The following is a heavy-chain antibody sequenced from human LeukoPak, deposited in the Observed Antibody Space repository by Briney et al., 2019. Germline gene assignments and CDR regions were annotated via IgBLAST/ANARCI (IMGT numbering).Heavy chain of an antibody. V-gene: IGHV3-13*01. Sequence: GGSLRLSCAASGFTFSNAWMSWVRQAPGKGLEWVSAIGTAGDTYYPASVRGRFTISRENAKNSLYLQMNSLRAGDTAVHYCARGHYYDNSGYPDYWGQGTLVTVSS. CDR1: GFTFSNAW. J-gene: IGHJ4*02. CDR2: IGTAGDT. D-gene: IGHD3-22*01. CDR3: ARGHYYDNSGYPDY.